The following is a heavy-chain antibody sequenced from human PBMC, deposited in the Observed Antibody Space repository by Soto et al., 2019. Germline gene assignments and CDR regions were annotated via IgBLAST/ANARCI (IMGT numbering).Heavy chain of an antibody. CDR2: IYHSGST. Sequence: QVQLQESGPGLVKPSGTLSLTCAVSGGSISSSNWWSWVRQPPGKGLEWIGEIYHSGSTNYNPSLKSRVTISVDKAKNQFSLKLSAVTAADTAVYYCARAVGVVNYYYYGMDVWGQGTTVTVSS. J-gene: IGHJ6*02. V-gene: IGHV4-4*02. D-gene: IGHD3-3*01. CDR1: GGSISSSNW. CDR3: ARAVGVVNYYYYGMDV.